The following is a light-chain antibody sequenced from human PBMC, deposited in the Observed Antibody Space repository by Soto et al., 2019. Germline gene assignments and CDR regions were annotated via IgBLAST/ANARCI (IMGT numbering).Light chain of an antibody. CDR1: QTVRNN. J-gene: IGKJ4*01. V-gene: IGKV3-11*01. CDR2: DAS. CDR3: QQRIDWPLT. Sequence: EIVLTQSPATLSLSPGERATLSCRASQTVRNNLAWYQQRPGQAPRLLIYDASSRATGIPARFSGSGSGTDFTLTISSLEPEDFAVYYCQQRIDWPLTFGGGTKVDIK.